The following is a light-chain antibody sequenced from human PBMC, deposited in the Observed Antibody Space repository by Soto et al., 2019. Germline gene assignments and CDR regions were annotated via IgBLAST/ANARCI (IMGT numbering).Light chain of an antibody. CDR3: QQCRNWPLT. V-gene: IGKV3-15*01. J-gene: IGKJ4*01. Sequence: EIVMTQSPATLSVSPGEGATLSCKASQNVYNNLAWYQQRPGQPPRLLICDASTRATGISARFSGSGYGTESTLTISSPQSEDFAVYFCQQCRNWPLTFGGGTKVEIK. CDR2: DAS. CDR1: QNVYNN.